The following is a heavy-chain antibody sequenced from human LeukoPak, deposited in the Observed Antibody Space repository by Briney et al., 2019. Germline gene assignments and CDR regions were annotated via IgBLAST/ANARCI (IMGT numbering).Heavy chain of an antibody. D-gene: IGHD4-17*01. V-gene: IGHV4-59*01. J-gene: IGHJ3*02. Sequence: SETLSLTCTVSGGSISSYYWSWIRQPPGKGLEWIGYIYYSGSTNYNPSLKSRVTTSVDTSKNQFSLKLSSVTAADTAVYYCARSDYGDYYDAFDIWGQGTMVTVSS. CDR2: IYYSGST. CDR3: ARSDYGDYYDAFDI. CDR1: GGSISSYY.